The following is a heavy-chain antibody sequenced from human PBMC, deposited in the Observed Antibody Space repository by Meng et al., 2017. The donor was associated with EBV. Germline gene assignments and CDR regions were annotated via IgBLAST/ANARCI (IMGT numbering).Heavy chain of an antibody. Sequence: QVRVVKAGGEVKKPGARVKGYCKASGGTFSSYAISWERQATRQGLEWMGGIIPIFGTANYAHKFQGRVTITADKSTSTAYMELSSLRSEDTAVYYCARAEIAAAGRLDYWGQGTLVTVSS. CDR1: GGTFSSYA. V-gene: IGHV1-69*06. CDR2: IIPIFGTA. CDR3: ARAEIAAAGRLDY. D-gene: IGHD6-13*01. J-gene: IGHJ4*02.